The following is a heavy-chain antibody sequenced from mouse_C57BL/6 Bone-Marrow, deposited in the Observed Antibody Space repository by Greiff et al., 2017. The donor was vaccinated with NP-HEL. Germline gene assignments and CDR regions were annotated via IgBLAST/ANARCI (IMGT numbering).Heavy chain of an antibody. J-gene: IGHJ2*01. CDR2: ISDGGSYT. Sequence: EVMLVESGGGLVKPGGSLKLSCAASGFTFSSYAMSWVRQTPEQRLEWVATISDGGSYTYYPDNVKGRFTISRDNAKNNLYLQMSHLKSEDTAMYYCARLAYDGYFYWGQGTTLTVSA. D-gene: IGHD2-3*01. CDR3: ARLAYDGYFY. CDR1: GFTFSSYA. V-gene: IGHV5-4*03.